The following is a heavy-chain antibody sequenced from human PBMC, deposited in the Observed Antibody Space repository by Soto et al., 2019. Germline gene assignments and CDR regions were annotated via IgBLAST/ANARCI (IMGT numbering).Heavy chain of an antibody. J-gene: IGHJ4*02. D-gene: IGHD3-10*01. Sequence: SETLSLTCSVSGGSTSSGYYYWSWIRQPPGKGLEWIGNIYHSGSTYYNPSLKSRVTISVDRSKNQFSLKLSSVTAADTAVYYCARGSFYYGSGSYSLDYWGQGTLVTVSS. CDR1: GGSTSSGYYY. CDR2: IYHSGST. CDR3: ARGSFYYGSGSYSLDY. V-gene: IGHV4-30-2*01.